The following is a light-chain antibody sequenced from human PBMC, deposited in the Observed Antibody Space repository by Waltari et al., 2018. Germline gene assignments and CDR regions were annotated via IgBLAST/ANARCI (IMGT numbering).Light chain of an antibody. V-gene: IGKV4-1*01. Sequence: DIVLTQSLDSLCVCLGARATIYSTSSESVLYSSNKLNYLTWYQQKPGQPPKLLIYWASTRESGVPDRFSGSGSGTDFTLTISSLQAEDVAVYYCQQYYNPPYTFGQGTKLEIK. CDR1: ESVLYSSNKLNY. CDR2: WAS. CDR3: QQYYNPPYT. J-gene: IGKJ2*01.